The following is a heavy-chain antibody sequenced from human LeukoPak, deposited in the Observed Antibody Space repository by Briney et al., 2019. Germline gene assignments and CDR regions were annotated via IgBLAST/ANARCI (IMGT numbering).Heavy chain of an antibody. CDR2: IRQDGREE. J-gene: IGHJ4*02. CDR1: GFTFSNFW. D-gene: IGHD1-1*01. V-gene: IGHV3-7*01. CDR3: VRDRALAHFDH. Sequence: GGSLRLSCAASGFTFSNFWMSWVRQAPGRGLEWVATIRQDGREENYAGSVKGRFTVSRDNAKNSTYLQMNSLGVDETAVYYCVRDRALAHFDHWGQGALVTVSS.